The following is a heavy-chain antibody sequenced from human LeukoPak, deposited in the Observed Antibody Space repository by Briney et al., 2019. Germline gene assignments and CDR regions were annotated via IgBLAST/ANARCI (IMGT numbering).Heavy chain of an antibody. D-gene: IGHD3-22*01. CDR3: ARRLTMIVVVINYYFDY. Sequence: SETLSLTCTVSGGSISPYFWSWIRQPPGRGLEWIGYIYYSGSTTYNPSFKTRVTISVDTSNNQFSLRLTSVTAADTAVYYCARRLTMIVVVINYYFDYWGQGTLVTVSS. CDR1: GGSISPYF. V-gene: IGHV4-59*01. CDR2: IYYSGST. J-gene: IGHJ4*02.